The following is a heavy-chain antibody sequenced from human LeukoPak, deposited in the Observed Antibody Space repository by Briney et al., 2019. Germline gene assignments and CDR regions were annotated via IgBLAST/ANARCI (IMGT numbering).Heavy chain of an antibody. CDR1: GFTFNNAW. V-gene: IGHV3-15*01. Sequence: GGSLRLSCAASGFTFNNAWMTWVRQAPGKGLEGVGRIKSKTDGGTTDYAAPVKGRFTISRDDSKNTLYLQMNSLKTEDTAVYYCTTEFKILYAFHWGQGTLVTVSS. CDR3: TTEFKILYAFH. D-gene: IGHD2-8*01. J-gene: IGHJ4*02. CDR2: IKSKTDGGTT.